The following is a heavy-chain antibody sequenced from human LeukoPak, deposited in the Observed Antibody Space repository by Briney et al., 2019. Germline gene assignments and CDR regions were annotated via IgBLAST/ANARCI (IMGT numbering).Heavy chain of an antibody. Sequence: PGGSLRLSCAASGFTFSSYGMHWVRQAPGKGLEWVAVISYDGSHKHYVDSVKGRFTISRDNSKNTLYLQMNSLRPEDTAVFYCAKGDRYTSSWYYFDYWGQGTLVTVSS. CDR2: ISYDGSHK. CDR1: GFTFSSYG. CDR3: AKGDRYTSSWYYFDY. V-gene: IGHV3-30*18. J-gene: IGHJ4*02. D-gene: IGHD6-13*01.